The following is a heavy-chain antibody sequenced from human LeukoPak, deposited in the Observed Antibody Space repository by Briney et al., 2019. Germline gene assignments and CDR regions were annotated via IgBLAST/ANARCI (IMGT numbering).Heavy chain of an antibody. CDR1: GFTFSSYG. CDR2: IWYDGSNK. CDR3: ARESYDYGDYGFDY. Sequence: GGSLRLSCAASGFTFSSYGMHWVRQAPGKGLEGVAVIWYDGSNKYYADSVKGRFTISRDNSKNTLYLQMNSLRAEDTAVYYCARESYDYGDYGFDYWGQGTLVTVSS. V-gene: IGHV3-33*01. D-gene: IGHD4-17*01. J-gene: IGHJ4*02.